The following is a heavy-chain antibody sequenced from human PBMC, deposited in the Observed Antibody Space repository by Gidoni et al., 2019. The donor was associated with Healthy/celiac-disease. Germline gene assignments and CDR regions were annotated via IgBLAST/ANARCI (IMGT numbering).Heavy chain of an antibody. Sequence: QVQLQESGPGLVKPSETLSLHCTVSGGSISSYYWSWIRQPPGKGLEWIGYIYYSGSTNYNPSLKSRVTISVDTSKNQFSLKLSSVTAADTAVYYCASKSAAFDYWGQGTLVTVSS. CDR3: ASKSAAFDY. CDR2: IYYSGST. J-gene: IGHJ4*02. V-gene: IGHV4-59*01. CDR1: GGSISSYY. D-gene: IGHD6-13*01.